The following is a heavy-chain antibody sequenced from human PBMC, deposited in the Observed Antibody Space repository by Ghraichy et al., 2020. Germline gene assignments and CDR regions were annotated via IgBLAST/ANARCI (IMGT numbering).Heavy chain of an antibody. Sequence: ASVKVSCKSSGYTFTGHYMHWVRQAPGQGLEWMGWINPNSGGTNFAQKFQGRVTMTRDTSISTAYMELSRLRSDDTAVYYCARETSEGSVYSYSSSLGGGWFDPWGQGTLVTVSS. CDR1: GYTFTGHY. CDR3: ARETSEGSVYSYSSSLGGGWFDP. J-gene: IGHJ5*02. D-gene: IGHD6-6*01. CDR2: INPNSGGT. V-gene: IGHV1-2*02.